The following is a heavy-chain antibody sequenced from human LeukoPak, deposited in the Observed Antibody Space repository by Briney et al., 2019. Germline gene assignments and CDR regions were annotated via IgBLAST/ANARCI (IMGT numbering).Heavy chain of an antibody. D-gene: IGHD3-22*01. Sequence: GGSLRLSCAASGFTFSSYWMHWVRQAPGKGLVWVSRIKSDGSSTSYADSVKGRFTISRDNAKNTLYLQMNSLRAEDTAVYYCARESVITMIVVVTRGYFDYWGQGTLVTVSS. V-gene: IGHV3-74*01. CDR2: IKSDGSST. J-gene: IGHJ4*02. CDR1: GFTFSSYW. CDR3: ARESVITMIVVVTRGYFDY.